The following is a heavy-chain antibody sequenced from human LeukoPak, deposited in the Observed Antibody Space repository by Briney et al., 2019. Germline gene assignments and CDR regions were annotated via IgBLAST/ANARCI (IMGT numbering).Heavy chain of an antibody. V-gene: IGHV3-30*03. CDR2: ISHDGNNK. J-gene: IGHJ6*02. D-gene: IGHD2-2*03. Sequence: PGGSLRLPCAASGITFSTYGMYCVRQAPGKGLEWVAVISHDGNNKYYADSVKGRFTISRDNSKNTLYLQMNSLRAEDTAVYYCARDGYCSSTSCLYYYYGMDVWGQGTTVTVSS. CDR3: ARDGYCSSTSCLYYYYGMDV. CDR1: GITFSTYG.